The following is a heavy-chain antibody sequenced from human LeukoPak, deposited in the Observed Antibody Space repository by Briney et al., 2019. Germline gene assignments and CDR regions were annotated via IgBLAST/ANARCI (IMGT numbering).Heavy chain of an antibody. CDR3: ARDVGYCSSTSCYNGLIFDY. CDR1: GYTFTGYY. Sequence: ASVKVSCKASGYTFTGYYMHWVRQAPGQGLEWMGWINPNSGGTNYAQKLQGRVTMTRDTSISTAYMELSRLRSDDTAVYYCARDVGYCSSTSCYNGLIFDYWGQGTLVTVSS. D-gene: IGHD2-2*02. J-gene: IGHJ4*02. CDR2: INPNSGGT. V-gene: IGHV1-2*02.